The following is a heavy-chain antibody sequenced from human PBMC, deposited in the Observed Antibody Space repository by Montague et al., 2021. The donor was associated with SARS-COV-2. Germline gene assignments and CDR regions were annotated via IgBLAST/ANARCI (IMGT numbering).Heavy chain of an antibody. J-gene: IGHJ4*02. CDR1: GDSVSSSTVA. CDR3: ARQDTIGWLTFDY. V-gene: IGHV6-1*01. Sequence: CAISGDSVSSSTVAWNWLRQSPSRGLEWLGTTYFRSSFYNDYALSVKSRLNIQPDSAKNQFSLQLTSVTPEDTAIYYCARQDTIGWLTFDYWGQGIVVTVSS. CDR2: TYFRSSFYN. D-gene: IGHD6-19*01.